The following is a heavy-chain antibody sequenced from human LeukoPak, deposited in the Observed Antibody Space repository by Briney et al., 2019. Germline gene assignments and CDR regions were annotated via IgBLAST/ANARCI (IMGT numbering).Heavy chain of an antibody. D-gene: IGHD6-19*01. CDR1: GFTFSSYS. CDR2: ISSRSSYI. V-gene: IGHV3-21*01. CDR3: ARGYSSGWYAAH. Sequence: GGSLRLSCAASGFTFSSYSMNWVRQAPGKGLEWVSAISSRSSYIYYADSVKGRFTISRDNAKNSLYLQMNSLRAEDTAVYYCARGYSSGWYAAHWGQGTLVTVSS. J-gene: IGHJ4*02.